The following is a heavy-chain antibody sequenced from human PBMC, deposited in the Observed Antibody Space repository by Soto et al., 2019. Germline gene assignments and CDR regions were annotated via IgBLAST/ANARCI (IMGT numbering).Heavy chain of an antibody. D-gene: IGHD2-2*01. V-gene: IGHV1-46*03. J-gene: IGHJ4*02. CDR1: VYTFTSYY. CDR2: INPSGGST. CDR3: ARLGYQLLFHQSDY. Sequence: ASVTGSGKASVYTFTSYYMHWVRHPPGQGLEWMGIINPSGGSTSYAQKFQGRVTMTSDTSTSTVYMELSSLRSEDTAVYYCARLGYQLLFHQSDYWGQGTLVTAPQ.